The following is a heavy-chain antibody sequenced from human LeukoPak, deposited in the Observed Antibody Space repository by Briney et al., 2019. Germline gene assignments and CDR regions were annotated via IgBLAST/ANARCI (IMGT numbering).Heavy chain of an antibody. CDR3: ARRVTAWTFDI. D-gene: IGHD2-21*02. CDR2: INPNGGGT. Sequence: ASVKVSCKASGYPLTAFSLHWVRQAPGQGLEWMGWINPNGGGTNYAQKFQGRVTMTTDTSISTAYVEMSRLTSDDTAVYYCARRVTAWTFDIWGQGTRVTVSA. V-gene: IGHV1-2*02. CDR1: GYPLTAFS. J-gene: IGHJ3*02.